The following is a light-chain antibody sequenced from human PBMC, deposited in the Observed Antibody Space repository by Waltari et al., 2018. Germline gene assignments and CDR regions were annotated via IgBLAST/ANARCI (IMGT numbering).Light chain of an antibody. Sequence: DIQMTQSPSTLSASVGDTVTITCRASQTMSNWLGWYQQKPGKAPKVLIYKASNLQSGVPSRFSGSVSGTEFTLTISSLQPDDFATYYCQHFSTYSTFGQGTKVEIK. J-gene: IGKJ1*01. CDR2: KAS. CDR1: QTMSNW. CDR3: QHFSTYST. V-gene: IGKV1-5*03.